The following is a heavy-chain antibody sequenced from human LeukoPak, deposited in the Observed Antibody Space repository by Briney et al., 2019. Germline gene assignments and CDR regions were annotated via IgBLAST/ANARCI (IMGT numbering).Heavy chain of an antibody. CDR2: SNPNSGGT. Sequence: GASVKVSCKASGYTFTGYYMHWVRQAPGQGLEWMGWSNPNSGGTNYAQKFQGRVTMTRDTSISTAYMELSRLRSDDTAVYYCASPLYSSFVDRVDIWGQGTMVTVSS. J-gene: IGHJ3*02. V-gene: IGHV1-2*02. CDR3: ASPLYSSFVDRVDI. CDR1: GYTFTGYY. D-gene: IGHD6-6*01.